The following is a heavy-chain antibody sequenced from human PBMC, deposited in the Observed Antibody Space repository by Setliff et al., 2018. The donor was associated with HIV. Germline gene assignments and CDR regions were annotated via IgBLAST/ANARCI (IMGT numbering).Heavy chain of an antibody. J-gene: IGHJ4*02. V-gene: IGHV4-38-2*01. CDR3: ARCGDTVVTYEVPFQYYFDY. CDR2: IYHSGST. Sequence: SETLSLTCALSGYSISNGYYWGWNRQPSGKGLEWMGSIYHSGSTYYNPSPKSRVTITVDKSKNKFSLRLISVTAADTAVYYCARCGDTVVTYEVPFQYYFDYWGQGTLVTVSS. CDR1: GYSISNGYY. D-gene: IGHD2-15*01.